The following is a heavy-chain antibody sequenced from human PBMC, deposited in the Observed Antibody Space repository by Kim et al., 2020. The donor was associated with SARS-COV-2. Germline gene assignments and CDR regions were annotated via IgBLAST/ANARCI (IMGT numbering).Heavy chain of an antibody. CDR3: ARVAGAGLALCDAFDI. V-gene: IGHV3-23*03. D-gene: IGHD2-8*02. Sequence: SVNARFTTSRDNSKTTVYLQRKSLRAEDTAVYYCARVAGAGLALCDAFDIWGQGTMVTVSS. J-gene: IGHJ3*02.